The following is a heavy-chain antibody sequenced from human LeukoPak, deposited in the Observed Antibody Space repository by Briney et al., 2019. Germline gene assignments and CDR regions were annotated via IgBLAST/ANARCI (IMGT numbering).Heavy chain of an antibody. V-gene: IGHV1-69*13. CDR3: ARDLKLELPYFDY. CDR2: IIPIFGTA. J-gene: IGHJ4*02. D-gene: IGHD1-7*01. Sequence: SVKVSCKASGGTFSSYAISWVRQAPGQGLEWMGGIIPIFGTANYAQKSQGRVTITADESTSTAYMELSSLRSEDTAVYYCARDLKLELPYFDYWGQGTLVTVSS. CDR1: GGTFSSYA.